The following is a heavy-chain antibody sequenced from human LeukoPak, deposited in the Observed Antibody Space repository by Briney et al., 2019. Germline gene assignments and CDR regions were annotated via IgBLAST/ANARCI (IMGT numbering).Heavy chain of an antibody. CDR1: GGTFSSYA. J-gene: IGHJ4*02. Sequence: SVKVSCKASGGTFSSYAISWVRQAPGQGLEWMGRIIPIVGIRNYAQKFQGRVTITADKSTSTAYMELSSLRSEDTAVFYCARGHHYFVSGSYYNFWGQGTLVTVSS. D-gene: IGHD3-10*01. CDR3: ARGHHYFVSGSYYNF. CDR2: IIPIVGIR. V-gene: IGHV1-69*04.